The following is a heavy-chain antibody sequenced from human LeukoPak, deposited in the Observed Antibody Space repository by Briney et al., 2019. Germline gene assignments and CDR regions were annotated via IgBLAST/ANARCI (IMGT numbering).Heavy chain of an antibody. V-gene: IGHV3-23*01. Sequence: PGGSLRLSCAASRFTLNSYAISWVRQAPGKGLEWVSAISGSGGSTYYADSVKGRFTISRDNSKNTLYLQMNSLRAEDTAVYYCAKSPTYYYDSSAYRYFDYWGQGTLVTVSS. CDR3: AKSPTYYYDSSAYRYFDY. CDR2: ISGSGGST. CDR1: RFTLNSYA. D-gene: IGHD3-22*01. J-gene: IGHJ4*02.